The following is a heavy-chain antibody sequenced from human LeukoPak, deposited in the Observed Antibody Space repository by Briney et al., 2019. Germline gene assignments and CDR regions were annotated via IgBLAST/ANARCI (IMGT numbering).Heavy chain of an antibody. CDR3: ARQAAAGRLFDY. V-gene: IGHV4-59*08. D-gene: IGHD6-13*01. Sequence: SETLSLTCAVYGGSFSGYYWSWIRQPPGKGLEWIGYIYYSGSTNYNPSLKSRVTISVDTSKNQFSLKLSSVTAADTAVYYCARQAAAGRLFDYWGQGTLVTVSS. J-gene: IGHJ4*02. CDR1: GGSFSGYY. CDR2: IYYSGST.